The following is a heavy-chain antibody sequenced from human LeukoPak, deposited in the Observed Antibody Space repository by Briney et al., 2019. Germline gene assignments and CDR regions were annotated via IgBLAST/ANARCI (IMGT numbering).Heavy chain of an antibody. CDR1: GGTFSSYA. Sequence: ASVKVSCKASGGTFSSYAISWVRQAPGQGLEWMGGIIPIFGTANYAQKFQGRVTITADESTSTAYMELSSLRSEDTAVYYCARDPYDFWSGRGDYYYYYMDVWGKGTTVTVSS. V-gene: IGHV1-69*13. D-gene: IGHD3-3*01. J-gene: IGHJ6*03. CDR3: ARDPYDFWSGRGDYYYYYMDV. CDR2: IIPIFGTA.